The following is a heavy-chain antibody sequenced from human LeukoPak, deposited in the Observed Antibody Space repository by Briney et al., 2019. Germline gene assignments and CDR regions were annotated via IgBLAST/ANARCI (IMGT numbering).Heavy chain of an antibody. V-gene: IGHV3-7*01. Sequence: GGSLRLSCAASRFTFSNFWMNWARQAPGKGLEWVANINQDGSEKYYVDSAKGRFTISRDNAKNSLYLQMNNLRGEDTAVYYCARGHYYDFDWGQGTLVTVSS. CDR1: RFTFSNFW. CDR3: ARGHYYDFD. CDR2: INQDGSEK. J-gene: IGHJ4*02. D-gene: IGHD3-22*01.